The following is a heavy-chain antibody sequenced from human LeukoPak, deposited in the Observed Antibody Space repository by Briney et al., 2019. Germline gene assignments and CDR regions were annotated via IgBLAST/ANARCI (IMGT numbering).Heavy chain of an antibody. CDR2: ISGSGGST. D-gene: IGHD2/OR15-2a*01. Sequence: PGGSLRLSCAASGFTFSSYAVSWVRQAPGKGLEWVSAISGSGGSTYYADSVKGRFTISRDNSKNTLYLQMNSLRAEDTAVYYCAKGTDLLFSTYFDYWGQGTLVTVSS. V-gene: IGHV3-23*01. CDR3: AKGTDLLFSTYFDY. CDR1: GFTFSSYA. J-gene: IGHJ4*02.